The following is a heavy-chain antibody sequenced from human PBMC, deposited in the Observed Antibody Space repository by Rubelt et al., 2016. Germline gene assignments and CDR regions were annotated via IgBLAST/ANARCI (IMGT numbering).Heavy chain of an antibody. J-gene: IGHJ4*02. Sequence: QVQLVQSGAEVKKPGASVKVSCKASGYTFTSYYMHLVRQAPGQGLELMGIFNPSGGRTSYAQKVQGRVTMTRDTATSKGYMELSRLRYEDTAVYYCARAASTVTTLLDLGYWGQGTLVTVSS. CDR1: GYTFTSYY. CDR2: FNPSGGRT. D-gene: IGHD4-17*01. V-gene: IGHV1-46*01. CDR3: ARAASTVTTLLDLGY.